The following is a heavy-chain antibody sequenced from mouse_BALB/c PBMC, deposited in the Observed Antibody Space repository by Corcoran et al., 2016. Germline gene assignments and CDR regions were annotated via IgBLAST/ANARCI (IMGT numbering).Heavy chain of an antibody. D-gene: IGHD2-14*01. CDR1: GYTFTNYG. CDR3: ARGYRYDFDD. CDR2: INTYTGEP. V-gene: IGHV9-1*02. Sequence: QIQLVQSGPELKKPGETVNISCKASGYTFTNYGMNWVKQSPGKGLKWMGWINTYTGEPTYADDFKGRFAFSLETSASTAFLQINNLKNEDMATYFCARGYRYDFDDWGQGTTLTVSS. J-gene: IGHJ2*01.